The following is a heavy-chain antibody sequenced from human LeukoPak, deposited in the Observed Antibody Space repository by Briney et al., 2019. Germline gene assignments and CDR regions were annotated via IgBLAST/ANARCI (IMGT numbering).Heavy chain of an antibody. Sequence: PGGSLRLSCAASGFTFSSYAMSWVRQAPGKGLEWVSSISASGGCPYYADAVKGRFTISRDNSKNTLYLQMNGLRAEDTAVYYCARLPRISVADPFDYWGQGTLVTVSS. D-gene: IGHD6-19*01. CDR2: ISASGGCP. V-gene: IGHV3-23*01. CDR3: ARLPRISVADPFDY. CDR1: GFTFSSYA. J-gene: IGHJ4*02.